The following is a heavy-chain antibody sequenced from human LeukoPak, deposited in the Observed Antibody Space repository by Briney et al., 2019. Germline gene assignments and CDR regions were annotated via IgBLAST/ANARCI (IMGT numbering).Heavy chain of an antibody. CDR1: GFTFSNYA. D-gene: IGHD4-17*01. V-gene: IGHV3-23*01. J-gene: IGHJ3*02. CDR2: ISGSGGAT. CDR3: AKVMNTGWEGFDI. Sequence: GGSLTLSCAASGFTFSNYAMSWVRQAPGKGLEWVSSISGSGGATYYADSVKGRFTISRDDSKNTLYVQMNSLRAEDTAVYYCAKVMNTGWEGFDIWGQGTMVTVSS.